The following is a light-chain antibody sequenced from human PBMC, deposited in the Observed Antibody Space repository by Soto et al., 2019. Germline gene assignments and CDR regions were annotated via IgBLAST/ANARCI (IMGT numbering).Light chain of an antibody. V-gene: IGKV3-20*01. CDR3: EQYGSSPRT. Sequence: EIVFTQSPGTLSFSLGERATPSCRARQSVSSSYLAWSQQKPGQAPRLLIYGASNRATGIPDRFSGSGSGTDFTHTISRLEPEDFAVYYCEQYGSSPRTFVQGTKVDIK. CDR1: QSVSSSY. CDR2: GAS. J-gene: IGKJ1*01.